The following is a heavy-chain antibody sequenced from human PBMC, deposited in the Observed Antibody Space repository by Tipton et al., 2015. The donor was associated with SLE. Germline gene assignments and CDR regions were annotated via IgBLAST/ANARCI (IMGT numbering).Heavy chain of an antibody. D-gene: IGHD6-6*01. V-gene: IGHV4-59*08. Sequence: TLSLTCTVSGGSISDYYWSWIRQPSGKGLEWIGYMYNSGNINYPPSLNPSLKSRVTISVDTSRSQFSLKLSSVTAADTAVYYCARQGEYSSSSGFWFDPWGQGTLATVSS. J-gene: IGHJ5*02. CDR1: GGSISDYY. CDR3: ARQGEYSSSSGFWFDP. CDR2: MYNSGNI.